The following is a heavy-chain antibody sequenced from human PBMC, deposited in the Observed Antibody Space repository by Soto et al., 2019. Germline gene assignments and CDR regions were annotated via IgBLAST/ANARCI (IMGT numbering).Heavy chain of an antibody. J-gene: IGHJ4*02. D-gene: IGHD3-10*01. CDR1: GFTFSSYS. CDR2: ISSSSSYI. Sequence: GGSLRLSCAASGFTFSSYSMNWVRQAPGKGLEWVSSISSSSSYIYYADSVKGRFTISRDNAKNSLYLQMNSLRAEDTAVYYCARGLSYYYGSGSYYSGGYWGQGTLVTVSS. CDR3: ARGLSYYYGSGSYYSGGY. V-gene: IGHV3-21*01.